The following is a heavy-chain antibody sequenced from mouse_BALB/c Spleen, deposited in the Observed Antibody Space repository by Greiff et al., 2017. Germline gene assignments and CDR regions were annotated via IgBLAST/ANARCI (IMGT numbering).Heavy chain of an antibody. D-gene: IGHD5-1-1*01. CDR1: GYSITSDYA. Sequence: VQLKESGPGLVKPSQSLSLTCTVTGYSITSDYAWNWIRQFPGNKLEWMGYISYSGSTSYNPSLKSRISITRDTSKNQFFLQLNSVTTEDTATYYCARWKYRDWYFDVWGAGTTVTVSS. CDR3: ARWKYRDWYFDV. J-gene: IGHJ1*01. CDR2: ISYSGST. V-gene: IGHV3-2*02.